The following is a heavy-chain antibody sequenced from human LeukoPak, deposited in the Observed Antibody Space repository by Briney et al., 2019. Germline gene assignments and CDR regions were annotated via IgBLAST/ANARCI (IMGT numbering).Heavy chain of an antibody. CDR3: ARGGNCSGGTCYSDRGWFDP. J-gene: IGHJ5*02. CDR1: GGSISSYY. D-gene: IGHD2-15*01. V-gene: IGHV4-59*01. Sequence: TSETLSLTCTVTGGSISSYYWSWIRQPPGKGLEWIGYIYYSGSTNYNPSLKSRVTMSVDTSKNQFSLKLSPVTAADTAVYYCARGGNCSGGTCYSDRGWFDPWGQGTRVTVSS. CDR2: IYYSGST.